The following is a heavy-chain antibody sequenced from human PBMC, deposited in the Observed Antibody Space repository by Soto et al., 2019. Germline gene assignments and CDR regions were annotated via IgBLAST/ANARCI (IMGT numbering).Heavy chain of an antibody. CDR3: ARDKDQLPTD. D-gene: IGHD2-2*01. CDR2: IIPMLGIA. CDR1: GATFSTHT. V-gene: IGHV1-69*02. J-gene: IGHJ1*01. Sequence: QVQLVQSGAEVKKPGSSVKVSCRASGATFSTHTIIWVRQAPGQGLEWLGRIIPMLGIANYAQKFQGRVTITADKSTSTADMELSSLKFEDTAIYYCARDKDQLPTDWGQGTLVTVSS.